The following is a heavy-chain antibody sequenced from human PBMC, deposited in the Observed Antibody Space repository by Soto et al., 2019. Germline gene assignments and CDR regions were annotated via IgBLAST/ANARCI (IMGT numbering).Heavy chain of an antibody. CDR2: IYYSGST. CDR3: AREAYCGGDCYGYYGMDV. Sequence: SETLSLTCTVAGGSISSYYWSWIRQPPGKGLEWIGYIYYSGSTNYNPSLKSRVTISVDTSKNQFSLKLSSVTAADTAVYYCAREAYCGGDCYGYYGMDVWCQGTTVTVS. CDR1: GGSISSYY. V-gene: IGHV4-59*01. J-gene: IGHJ6*02. D-gene: IGHD2-21*02.